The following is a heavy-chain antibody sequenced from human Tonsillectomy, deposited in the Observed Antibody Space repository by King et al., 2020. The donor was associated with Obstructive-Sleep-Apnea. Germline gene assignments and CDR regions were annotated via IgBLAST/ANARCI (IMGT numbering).Heavy chain of an antibody. V-gene: IGHV2-5*02. CDR3: AHRRDYNTNWNAGFLDY. Sequence: ITLKESGPSLVEPTQTLTLTCTFSGFSLTTSGEGVGWVRQPPGKALEWLVFIYWDDDKRYSPSLKNRLTITKDTSKNQVVLAMTNMHPVDTATSYCAHRRDYNTNWNAGFLDYWGQGTLVTVSS. CDR1: GFSLTTSGEG. J-gene: IGHJ4*02. CDR2: IYWDDDK. D-gene: IGHD1-1*01.